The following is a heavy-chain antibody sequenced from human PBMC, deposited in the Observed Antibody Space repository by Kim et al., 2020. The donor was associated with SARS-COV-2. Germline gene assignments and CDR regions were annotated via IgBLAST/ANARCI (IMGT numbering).Heavy chain of an antibody. CDR3: ARIGYDYIWGSYLFGDY. J-gene: IGHJ4*02. V-gene: IGHV1-3*01. D-gene: IGHD3-16*02. Sequence: FQGRVTITRETSASTAYMELSSLRSEDTAVYYCARIGYDYIWGSYLFGDYWGQGTLVTVSS.